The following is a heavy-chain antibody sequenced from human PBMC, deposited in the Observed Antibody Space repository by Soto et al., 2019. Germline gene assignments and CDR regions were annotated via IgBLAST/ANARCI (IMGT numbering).Heavy chain of an antibody. V-gene: IGHV4-34*01. Sequence: SETLSLTCAVYGGSFSGYYWSWIRQPPGKGLEWIGEINHSGSTDYNPSLKSRVTISVDTSKNQFSLKLSSVTAADTAVYYCARRGWFGELGDLSVAPEAQNYYYYGMDVWGQGTTVT. CDR1: GGSFSGYY. CDR3: ARRGWFGELGDLSVAPEAQNYYYYGMDV. J-gene: IGHJ6*02. D-gene: IGHD3-10*01. CDR2: INHSGST.